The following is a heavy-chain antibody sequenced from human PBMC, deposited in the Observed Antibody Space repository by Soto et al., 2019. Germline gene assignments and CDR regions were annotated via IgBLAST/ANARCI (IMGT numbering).Heavy chain of an antibody. V-gene: IGHV3-23*01. CDR1: GFTFNVYA. CDR3: AQIEYCGGDCYSSDFDF. Sequence: EVQLLESGGGLVQPGGSLRLSCAASGFTFNVYAMSWVRQAPGKGLEWVSTITGSGDDTYYTDSVKGRFSISRDNPKNTLYLKMNRLRAEATPVYCWAQIEYCGGDCYSSDFDFWGRGALVTVSS. D-gene: IGHD2-21*02. J-gene: IGHJ2*01. CDR2: ITGSGDDT.